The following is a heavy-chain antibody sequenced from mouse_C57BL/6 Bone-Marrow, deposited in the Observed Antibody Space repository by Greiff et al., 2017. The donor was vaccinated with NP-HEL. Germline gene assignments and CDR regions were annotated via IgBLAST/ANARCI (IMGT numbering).Heavy chain of an antibody. CDR3: AVFFAY. J-gene: IGHJ3*01. CDR2: IHPNSGST. Sequence: VQLQQPGAELVKPGASVKLSCKASGYTFTSYWMHWVKQRPGQGLEWIGMIHPNSGSTTYTEKFKSKATLTVDNSSSTAYMQLSSLTSEDSAVYYCAVFFAYWGQGTLVTVSA. CDR1: GYTFTSYW. V-gene: IGHV1-64*01.